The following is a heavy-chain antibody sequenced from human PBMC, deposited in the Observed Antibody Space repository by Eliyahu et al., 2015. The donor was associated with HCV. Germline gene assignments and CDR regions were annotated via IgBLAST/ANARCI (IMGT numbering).Heavy chain of an antibody. J-gene: IGHJ4*02. CDR1: GXTFTGYY. D-gene: IGHD1-26*01. V-gene: IGHV1-2*02. CDR2: INPSSGGT. Sequence: QVQLVQSGAEXKKPGASXKVSCKASGXTFTGYYIHWVRQAPGQGLEWMGWINPSSGGTNYAQKFQGRVTMTRDTSISTAYMELSRLRSDDTAVYYCARTRALYSGSSMGYWGQGTLVTVSS. CDR3: ARTRALYSGSSMGY.